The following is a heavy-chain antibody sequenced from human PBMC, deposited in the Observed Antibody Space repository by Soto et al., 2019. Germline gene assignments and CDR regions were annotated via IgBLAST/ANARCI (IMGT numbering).Heavy chain of an antibody. J-gene: IGHJ4*02. CDR2: INHSGST. CDR3: ARSRVYDSSGYSDY. D-gene: IGHD3-22*01. V-gene: IGHV4-34*01. CDR1: GGSFSGYY. Sequence: SETLSLTCAVYGGSFSGYYWSWIRQPPGKGLEWIGEINHSGSTNYNPPLKSRVTISVDTSKNQFSLKLSSVTAADTAVYYCARSRVYDSSGYSDYWGQGTLVTV.